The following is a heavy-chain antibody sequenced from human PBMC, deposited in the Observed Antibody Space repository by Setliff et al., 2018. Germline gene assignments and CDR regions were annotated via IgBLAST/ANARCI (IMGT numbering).Heavy chain of an antibody. Sequence: ASVKVSCKASGYTFRNYAFAWVRQAPGQGLEWVGWISVYNGDTNYAQKFQGRVTLTTDTSTSTAYMELRSLTSDDSAVYYCARDSSGYMAFDIWGQGTMVTVSS. CDR3: ARDSSGYMAFDI. J-gene: IGHJ3*02. D-gene: IGHD3-22*01. CDR2: ISVYNGDT. V-gene: IGHV1-18*01. CDR1: GYTFRNYA.